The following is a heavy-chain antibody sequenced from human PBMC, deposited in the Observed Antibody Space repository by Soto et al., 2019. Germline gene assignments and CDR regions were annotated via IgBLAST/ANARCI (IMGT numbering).Heavy chain of an antibody. CDR3: ARSRIAPRDYYYYYGMDV. CDR1: GYSFTSYW. CDR2: IYPGDSDT. J-gene: IGHJ6*02. Sequence: PGESLKISCKGSGYSFTSYWIGWVRQMPGKGLEWMGIIYPGDSDTRYSPSFQGQVTISADKSISTAYLQWSSLKASDTAMYYCARSRIAPRDYYYYYGMDVWGQGTTVTVSS. V-gene: IGHV5-51*01. D-gene: IGHD6-13*01.